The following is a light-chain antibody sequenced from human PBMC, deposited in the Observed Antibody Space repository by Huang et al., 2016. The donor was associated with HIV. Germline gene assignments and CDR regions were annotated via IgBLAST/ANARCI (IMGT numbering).Light chain of an antibody. CDR1: QSIVSW. CDR3: QQFHSYPYT. V-gene: IGKV1-5*03. CDR2: KAS. J-gene: IGKJ2*01. Sequence: DIQMTQSPSTLSASIGDRVTITCRASQSIVSWLAWYQQKPQKAPKLMSYKASSLESGVPSRFSGSGYGTEFTLTISSLQPDDCATYYCQQFHSYPYTFGRGTKLEIK.